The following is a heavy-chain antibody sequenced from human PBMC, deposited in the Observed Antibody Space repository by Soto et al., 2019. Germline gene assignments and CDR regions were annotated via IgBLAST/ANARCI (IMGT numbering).Heavy chain of an antibody. CDR2: MNPNSGNT. CDR1: GYTFTSYD. V-gene: IGHV1-8*01. Sequence: ASVKVSCKASGYTFTSYDINWVRQATGQGLEWMGWMNPNSGNTGYAQKFQGRVTMTRNTSISTAYMELSSLRSEDTAVYYCARGLLVDHWNHLPLWGQGTLVTVSS. J-gene: IGHJ4*02. CDR3: ARGLLVDHWNHLPL. D-gene: IGHD1-1*01.